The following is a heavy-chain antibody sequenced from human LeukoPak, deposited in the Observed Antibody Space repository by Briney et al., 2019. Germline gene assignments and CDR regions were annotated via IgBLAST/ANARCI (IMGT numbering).Heavy chain of an antibody. J-gene: IGHJ6*02. Sequence: ASVKVSCKASGGTFSSYAISWVRQAPRQGLEWMGRIIPILGIANYAQKFQGRVTITADKSTSTAYVELSSLRSEDTAVYYCARAKGVIGLGMDVWGQGTTVTVSS. CDR3: ARAKGVIGLGMDV. D-gene: IGHD3-10*01. CDR1: GGTFSSYA. V-gene: IGHV1-69*04. CDR2: IIPILGIA.